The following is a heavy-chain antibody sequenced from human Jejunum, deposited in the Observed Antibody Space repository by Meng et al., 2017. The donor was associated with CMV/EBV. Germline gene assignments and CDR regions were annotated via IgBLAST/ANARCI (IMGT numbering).Heavy chain of an antibody. J-gene: IGHJ4*02. CDR1: GDSIISSAYY. CDR3: ARVSSIWSAFDY. D-gene: IGHD6-13*01. V-gene: IGHV4-39*07. Sequence: GDSIISSAYYWGWIRQSPAKGLEWIGSIYYSGSTYYKSSLRSRVTISVDTSKKQFSLKLKFVTAADTAVYYCARVSSIWSAFDYWGQGRWVTVSS. CDR2: IYYSGST.